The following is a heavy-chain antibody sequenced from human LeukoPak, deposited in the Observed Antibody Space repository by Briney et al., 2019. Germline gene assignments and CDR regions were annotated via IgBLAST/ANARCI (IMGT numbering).Heavy chain of an antibody. Sequence: ASVKVSCKASGYTFTSYYMHWVRQAPGQGLEWMGIINPSGGSTSYAQKFQGRVTMTRDTSTSTVYMELSSLRSEDTAVYYCARGKVTTLMYYYYGMGVWGQGTTVTVSS. D-gene: IGHD4-17*01. CDR3: ARGKVTTLMYYYYGMGV. V-gene: IGHV1-46*01. J-gene: IGHJ6*02. CDR2: INPSGGST. CDR1: GYTFTSYY.